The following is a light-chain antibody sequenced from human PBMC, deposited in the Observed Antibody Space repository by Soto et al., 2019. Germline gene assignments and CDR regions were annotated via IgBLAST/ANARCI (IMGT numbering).Light chain of an antibody. J-gene: IGLJ1*01. CDR1: SSDVGGYNY. V-gene: IGLV2-11*01. Sequence: QSALTQPRSVSGSPGQSVTISCTGTSSDVGGYNYVSWYQQHPNKAPKLMIYDVTKRPSGVPDRFSGSKSGNTASLTISGLQADDEADYYCCSYAGTYTYVFGTGTKLTVL. CDR2: DVT. CDR3: CSYAGTYTYV.